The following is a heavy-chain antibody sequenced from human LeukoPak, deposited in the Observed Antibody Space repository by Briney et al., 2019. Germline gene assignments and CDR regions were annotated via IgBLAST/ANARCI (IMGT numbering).Heavy chain of an antibody. Sequence: GGSLRLSCAASGFTFSSYAMSWVRQAPGKGLEWVSAISGSGGRTYYADAVKGRFTISRDNSKNTLYLQMNRLRAEDTAVYYCAKDVGGVQDYYYDSSGYGWGQGTLVTVSS. CDR3: AKDVGGVQDYYYDSSGYG. CDR1: GFTFSSYA. V-gene: IGHV3-23*01. D-gene: IGHD3-22*01. J-gene: IGHJ4*02. CDR2: ISGSGGRT.